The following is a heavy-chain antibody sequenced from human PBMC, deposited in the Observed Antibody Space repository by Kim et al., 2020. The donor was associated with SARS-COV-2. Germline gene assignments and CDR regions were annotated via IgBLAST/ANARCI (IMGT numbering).Heavy chain of an antibody. J-gene: IGHJ6*02. Sequence: ADSVQGRFTISRDNAKNSLYLQMNSLRAEDTAVYYCARGDSYGAYGMDVWGQGTTVTVSS. CDR3: ARGDSYGAYGMDV. D-gene: IGHD5-18*01. V-gene: IGHV3-11*05.